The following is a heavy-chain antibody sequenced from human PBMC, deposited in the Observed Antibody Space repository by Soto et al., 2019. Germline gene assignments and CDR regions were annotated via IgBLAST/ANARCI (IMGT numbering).Heavy chain of an antibody. Sequence: QVQLVESGGGVVQPGRSLRLSCAASGFTFSSYGMHWVRQAPGKGLEWVAVIWYDGSNKYYADSVKGRFTISRDNSKNTLYLQMNSLRSEDTAVYYCARERQDSSGYFRKHFDYWGQGTLVTLSS. V-gene: IGHV3-33*01. CDR3: ARERQDSSGYFRKHFDY. CDR2: IWYDGSNK. J-gene: IGHJ4*02. D-gene: IGHD3-22*01. CDR1: GFTFSSYG.